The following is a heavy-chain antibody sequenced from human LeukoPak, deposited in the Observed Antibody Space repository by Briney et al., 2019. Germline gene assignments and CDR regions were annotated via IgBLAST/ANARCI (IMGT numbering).Heavy chain of an antibody. J-gene: IGHJ4*02. D-gene: IGHD2-2*01. CDR2: INFSGEST. Sequence: PGGSLRLSCAASGFTFSSYAMNWVRQAPGKGLEWVSVINFSGESTSYADSVKGRFTISRDNSKNTVYLQINSLGAEDTAVYYCAKSCSTTSCYHDYWGQGTLVTVSA. CDR3: AKSCSTTSCYHDY. V-gene: IGHV3-23*01. CDR1: GFTFSSYA.